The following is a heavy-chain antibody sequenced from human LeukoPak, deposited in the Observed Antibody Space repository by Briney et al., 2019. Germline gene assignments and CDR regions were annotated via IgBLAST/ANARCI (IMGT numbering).Heavy chain of an antibody. D-gene: IGHD3-22*01. CDR1: GYTFTSYG. V-gene: IGHV1-18*01. CDR3: ARGVGYYYDSGPNIDY. CDR2: ISAYNGNT. Sequence: GASVKVSCKASGYTFTSYGISWVRQAPGQGLEWMGWISAYNGNTNYAQKLQGRVTMTTDTSTSTAYMELRSLRSDDTAVYYCARGVGYYYDSGPNIDYWGQGTLVTVSS. J-gene: IGHJ4*02.